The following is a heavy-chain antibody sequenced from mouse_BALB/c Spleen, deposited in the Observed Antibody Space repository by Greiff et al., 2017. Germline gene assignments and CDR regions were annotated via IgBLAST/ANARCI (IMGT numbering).Heavy chain of an antibody. CDR3: ANYGEGYALDY. Sequence: QVQLQQSGPELVKPGASVKMSCKASGYTFTSYYIHWVKQRPGQGLEWIGWIYPGDGSTKYNEKFKGKTTLTADKSSSTAYMLLSSLTSEDSAIYFCANYGEGYALDYWGQGTSVTVSS. V-gene: IGHV1S56*01. CDR2: IYPGDGST. CDR1: GYTFTSYY. J-gene: IGHJ4*01. D-gene: IGHD2-13*01.